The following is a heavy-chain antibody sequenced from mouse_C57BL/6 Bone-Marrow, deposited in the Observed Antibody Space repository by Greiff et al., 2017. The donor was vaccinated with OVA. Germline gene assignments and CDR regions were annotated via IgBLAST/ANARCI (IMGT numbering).Heavy chain of an antibody. J-gene: IGHJ3*01. CDR3: TRWGPHYYGSSYPFAY. V-gene: IGHV1-15*01. D-gene: IGHD1-1*01. Sequence: VQLQQSGAELVRPGASVTLSCKASGYTFTDYEMHWVKQTPVHGLEWIGAIDPETGGTAYNQKFKGKAILTADKSSSTAYMELRSLTSEDSAVYYCTRWGPHYYGSSYPFAYWGQGTLVTVSA. CDR2: IDPETGGT. CDR1: GYTFTDYE.